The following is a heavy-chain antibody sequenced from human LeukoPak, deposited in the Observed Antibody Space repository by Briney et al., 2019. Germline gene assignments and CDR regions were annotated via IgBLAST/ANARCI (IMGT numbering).Heavy chain of an antibody. V-gene: IGHV1-69*13. D-gene: IGHD5-24*01. CDR1: GYTFTSYG. CDR3: ARETYNRWLQLINDAFDI. CDR2: IIPIFGTA. Sequence: SVKVSCKASGYTFTSYGISWVRQAPGQGLEWMGGIIPIFGTANYAQKFQGRVTITADESTSTAYMELSSLRSEDTAVYCCARETYNRWLQLINDAFDIWGQGTMVTVSS. J-gene: IGHJ3*02.